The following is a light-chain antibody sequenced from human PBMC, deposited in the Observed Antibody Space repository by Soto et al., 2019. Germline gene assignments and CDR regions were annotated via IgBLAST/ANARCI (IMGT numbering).Light chain of an antibody. CDR1: QSISIW. CDR2: AAS. J-gene: IGKJ1*01. V-gene: IGKV1-5*01. Sequence: DIQMTQSPSTLSASVGDRVTITCRASQSISIWLAWYQQKPGKAPELLIYAASTLQSGVPSRFSGSGSGTDFTLTISCLQSEDFATYYCQQYYSFPRTFGQGTKVDIK. CDR3: QQYYSFPRT.